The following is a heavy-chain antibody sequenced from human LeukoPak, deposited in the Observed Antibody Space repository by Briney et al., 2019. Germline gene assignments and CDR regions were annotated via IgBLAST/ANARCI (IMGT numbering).Heavy chain of an antibody. CDR2: IKQDGSEK. J-gene: IGHJ4*02. CDR3: AKHSDYDLNY. D-gene: IGHD5-12*01. Sequence: GGSLRLSCASGFTFSNYWMSWVRQAPGKGLEWVANIKQDGSEKYYVDSVEGRFTISRDNAKNSLYLQMNSLRAEDTAVYYCAKHSDYDLNYWGQGTLVTVSS. V-gene: IGHV3-7*03. CDR1: GFTFSNYW.